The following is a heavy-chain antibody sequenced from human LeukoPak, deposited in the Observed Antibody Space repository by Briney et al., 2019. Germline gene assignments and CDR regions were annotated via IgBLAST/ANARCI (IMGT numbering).Heavy chain of an antibody. J-gene: IGHJ5*02. Sequence: SETLSLTCAVSGGSFSGYYWSWIRQPPGEGLEWIGEINHSESTNYNPFLKSRVSISVDTSKNRLSLKVTSVTAADTAVYYCARGLRSVISSGHWFDPWGQGSLVTVSS. CDR3: ARGLRSVISSGHWFDP. CDR2: INHSEST. D-gene: IGHD2-15*01. V-gene: IGHV4-34*01. CDR1: GGSFSGYY.